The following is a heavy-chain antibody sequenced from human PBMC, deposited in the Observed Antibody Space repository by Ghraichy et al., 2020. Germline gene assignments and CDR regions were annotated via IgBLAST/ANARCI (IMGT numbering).Heavy chain of an antibody. Sequence: SETLSLTCTVSGGSVSSGSYYWSWIRQPPGKGLEWIGYIYYSGSTNYNPSLKSRVTISVDTSKNQFSLKLSSVTAADTAVYYCARDFFGEPPYYYYGMDVWGQGTTVTVSS. CDR3: ARDFFGEPPYYYYGMDV. J-gene: IGHJ6*02. V-gene: IGHV4-61*01. CDR2: IYYSGST. D-gene: IGHD3-16*01. CDR1: GGSVSSGSYY.